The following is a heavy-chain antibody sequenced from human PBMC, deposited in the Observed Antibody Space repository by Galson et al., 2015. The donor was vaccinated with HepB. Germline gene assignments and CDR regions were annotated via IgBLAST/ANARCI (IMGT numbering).Heavy chain of an antibody. D-gene: IGHD2-15*01. Sequence: SLRLSCAASGFTVSHNYMTWVRQAPGKGLEWVSVIYMDETTYYADSVKGRFTISRDVSKNTLFLQLNSLRVDDTAVYYCARWAGGYCSEGSCYSFDYWGQGTLVTVSS. CDR1: GFTVSHNY. J-gene: IGHJ4*02. CDR2: IYMDETT. CDR3: ARWAGGYCSEGSCYSFDY. V-gene: IGHV3-53*01.